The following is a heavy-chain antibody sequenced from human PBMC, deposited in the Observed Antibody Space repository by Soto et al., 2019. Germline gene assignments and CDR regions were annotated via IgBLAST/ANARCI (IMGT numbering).Heavy chain of an antibody. CDR1: GFTFSSYE. CDR3: ARLAEQWPPSYGMDV. J-gene: IGHJ6*02. CDR2: ISSSGSTI. Sequence: PGGSLRLSCAASGFTFSSYEMNWVRQAPGKGLEWVSYISSSGSTIYYADSVKGRFTISRDNAKNSLYLQMNSLRAEDTAVYYCARLAEQWPPSYGMDVWGQGTTVTVSS. V-gene: IGHV3-48*03. D-gene: IGHD6-19*01.